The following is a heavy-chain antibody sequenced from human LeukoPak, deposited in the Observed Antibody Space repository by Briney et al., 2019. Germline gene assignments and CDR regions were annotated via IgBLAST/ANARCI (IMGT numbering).Heavy chain of an antibody. CDR1: GFTFSSYG. J-gene: IGHJ6*02. Sequence: GGSLRLSCAASGFTFSSYGMHWVRQAPGKGREWVAVIWYDGSNKYYADSVKGRFTISRDNSKNTLYLQMNSLRAEDTAVYYCARDYTVVPAAGGYYYYGMDVWGQGTTVTVSS. V-gene: IGHV3-33*01. CDR2: IWYDGSNK. CDR3: ARDYTVVPAAGGYYYYGMDV. D-gene: IGHD2-2*01.